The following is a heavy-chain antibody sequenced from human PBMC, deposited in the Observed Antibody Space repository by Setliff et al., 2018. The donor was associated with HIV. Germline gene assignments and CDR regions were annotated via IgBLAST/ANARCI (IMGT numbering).Heavy chain of an antibody. V-gene: IGHV3-7*03. Sequence: HPGGSLRLSCRASGFNFNTYWMSWVRQSPGKGLEFVANINRDGRETNHMDSVRGRFTISRDNSKNTLYLQMNSLRAEDTAVYYCAKPLLYDYVWGSYRYWGQGTLVTVSS. CDR2: INRDGRET. D-gene: IGHD3-16*02. J-gene: IGHJ4*02. CDR1: GFNFNTYW. CDR3: AKPLLYDYVWGSYRY.